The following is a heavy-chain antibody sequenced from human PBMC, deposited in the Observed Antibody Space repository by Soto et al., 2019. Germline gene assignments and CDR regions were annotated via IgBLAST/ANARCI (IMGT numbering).Heavy chain of an antibody. CDR1: GGTFSSYT. V-gene: IGHV1-69*02. CDR2: IIPILGIA. CDR3: ARGRDSYGSGSYYPDY. D-gene: IGHD3-10*01. J-gene: IGHJ4*02. Sequence: QVQLVQSGAEVKKPGSSVKVSCKASGGTFSSYTISWVRQAPGQGLEWMGRIIPILGIANYAQKFQGRVTITADKSTSTAYMELSSLRSEDTAVYYCARGRDSYGSGSYYPDYWGQGTLVTVSS.